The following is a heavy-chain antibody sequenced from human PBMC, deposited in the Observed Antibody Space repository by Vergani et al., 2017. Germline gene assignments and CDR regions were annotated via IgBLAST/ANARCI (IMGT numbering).Heavy chain of an antibody. V-gene: IGHV1-69*04. D-gene: IGHD1-26*01. J-gene: IGHJ4*02. Sequence: QVQLVQSGAEVKKPGSSVKVSCKASGGTFSSYAISWVRQAPGQGLEWMGRIIPILGIANYAQKFQGRVTITADKSTSTAYMELSSLRSEDTAVYYCAREDREWELLGFFDYWGQGTLVTVSS. CDR3: AREDREWELLGFFDY. CDR2: IIPILGIA. CDR1: GGTFSSYA.